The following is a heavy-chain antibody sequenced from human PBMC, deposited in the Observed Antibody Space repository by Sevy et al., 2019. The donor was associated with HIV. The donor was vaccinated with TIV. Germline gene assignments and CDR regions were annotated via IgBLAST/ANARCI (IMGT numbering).Heavy chain of an antibody. D-gene: IGHD3-10*01. Sequence: GGSLRLSCAASGFTFSSYAMSWVRQAPGKGLEWVSAISGSGGSTYYADSVKGRFTISRDNSKNTLYQQMNSLRAEDTAVYYCAKAPSGYYGSGREGYYFDYWGQGTLVTVSS. J-gene: IGHJ4*02. CDR3: AKAPSGYYGSGREGYYFDY. CDR1: GFTFSSYA. V-gene: IGHV3-23*01. CDR2: ISGSGGST.